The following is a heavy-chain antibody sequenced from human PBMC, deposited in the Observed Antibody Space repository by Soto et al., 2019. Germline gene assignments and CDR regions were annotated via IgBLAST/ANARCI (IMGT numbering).Heavy chain of an antibody. CDR1: GFTFSSYA. CDR2: ISYDGSNK. CDR3: ARDGAHNFSRPHWAPFVVY. J-gene: IGHJ4*02. V-gene: IGHV3-30-3*01. D-gene: IGHD3-3*02. Sequence: GGSLRLSCAASGFTFSSYAMHWVRQAPGKGLEWVAVISYDGSNKYYADSVKGRFTISRDNSKNTLYLQMNSLRAEDTAVYYCARDGAHNFSRPHWAPFVVYWGQGTLVTVSS.